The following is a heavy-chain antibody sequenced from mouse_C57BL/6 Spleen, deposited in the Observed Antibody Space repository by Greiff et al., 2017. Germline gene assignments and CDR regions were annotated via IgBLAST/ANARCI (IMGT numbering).Heavy chain of an antibody. V-gene: IGHV1-61*01. D-gene: IGHD2-1*01. CDR3: ARSDGNYNYAMDY. Sequence: VQLQQPGAELVRPGSSVKLSCKASGYTFTSYWMDWVKQRPGQGLEWIGNIYPSDSDTHYNSKFKDKATLTVDKSSSTAYMQLNSRTSEDSAVYYCARSDGNYNYAMDYWGQGTSVTVSS. CDR1: GYTFTSYW. CDR2: IYPSDSDT. J-gene: IGHJ4*01.